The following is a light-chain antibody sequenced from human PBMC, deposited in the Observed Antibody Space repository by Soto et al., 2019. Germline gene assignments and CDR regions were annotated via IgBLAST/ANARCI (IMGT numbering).Light chain of an antibody. CDR3: QQRTNSLIT. V-gene: IGKV3-11*01. CDR2: DAS. J-gene: IGKJ5*01. CDR1: QSVRTY. Sequence: EIVLTQSPATLSLSPGERGTLSCRASQSVRTYLAWYQQKAGQAPRLLIYDASKRATGIPARFSGSGSGTDFTLTISSPEPEDSAIYYCQQRTNSLITFGQGTRLEIK.